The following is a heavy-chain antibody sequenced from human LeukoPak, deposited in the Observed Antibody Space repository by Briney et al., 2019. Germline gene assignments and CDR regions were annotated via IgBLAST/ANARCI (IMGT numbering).Heavy chain of an antibody. V-gene: IGHV4-59*08. CDR3: ARGEYYDILTGYYKKNWFDP. J-gene: IGHJ5*02. Sequence: SETLSLTCAVYGGSFSGDFWSWIRQSPGKGLEWIGYIYYSGSTNYNPSLKSRVTISVDTSKNQFSLKLSSVTAADTAVYYCARGEYYDILTGYYKKNWFDPWGQGTLVTVSS. CDR1: GGSFSGDF. D-gene: IGHD3-9*01. CDR2: IYYSGST.